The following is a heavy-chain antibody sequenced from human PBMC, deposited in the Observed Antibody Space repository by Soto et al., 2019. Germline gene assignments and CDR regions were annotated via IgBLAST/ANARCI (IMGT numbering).Heavy chain of an antibody. CDR1: GFTFSSYA. Sequence: GGSLRLSCAASGFTFSSYAMSWVRQAPGKGLEWVSAISGSGGSTYYADSVKGWFTISRDNSKNTLYLQMNSLRAEDTAVYYCAASVTARHYFDYWGQGTLVTVSS. CDR3: AASVTARHYFDY. V-gene: IGHV3-23*01. J-gene: IGHJ4*02. CDR2: ISGSGGST. D-gene: IGHD2-21*02.